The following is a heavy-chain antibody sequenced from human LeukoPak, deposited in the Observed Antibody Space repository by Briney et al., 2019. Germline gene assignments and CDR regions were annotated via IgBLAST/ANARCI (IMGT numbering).Heavy chain of an antibody. CDR1: GFTFSSYG. D-gene: IGHD7-27*01. CDR2: ISYDGSNK. J-gene: IGHJ4*02. V-gene: IGHV3-30*18. Sequence: GRSLRLSCAASGFTFSSYGMHWVRQAPGKGLEWVAVISYDGSNKYYADSVKGRITISRDNSKNTLYLQMNSLRAEDTAVYYCAEDGGELGIDYWGQGTLVTVSS. CDR3: AEDGGELGIDY.